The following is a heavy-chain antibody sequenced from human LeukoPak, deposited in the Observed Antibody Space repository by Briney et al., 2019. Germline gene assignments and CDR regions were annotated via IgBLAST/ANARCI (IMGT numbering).Heavy chain of an antibody. CDR3: ARSRYCSGGSCYSVYFDY. CDR1: GGTFTSYA. V-gene: IGHV1-69*13. CDR2: IIPIFGTA. D-gene: IGHD2-15*01. J-gene: IGHJ4*02. Sequence: SVKVSCKASGGTFTSYAISWGRQAPGQGLEWRGGIIPIFGTANYEQKFKGRVTITADESTSTAYMELSSLRSEDTAVYYCARSRYCSGGSCYSVYFDYWGQGTLVTVSS.